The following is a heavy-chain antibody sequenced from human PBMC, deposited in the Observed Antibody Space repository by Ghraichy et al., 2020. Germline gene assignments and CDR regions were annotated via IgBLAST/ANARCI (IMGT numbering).Heavy chain of an antibody. CDR3: ARRRGYSYGRDAFDI. V-gene: IGHV4-39*01. CDR2: IYYSGST. CDR1: GGSISSSSYY. D-gene: IGHD5-18*01. J-gene: IGHJ3*02. Sequence: SETLSLTCTVSGGSISSSSYYWGWIRQPPGKGLEWIGSIYYSGSTYYNPSLKSRVTISVDTSKNQFSLKLSSVTAADTAVYYCARRRGYSYGRDAFDIWGQGTMVTVSS.